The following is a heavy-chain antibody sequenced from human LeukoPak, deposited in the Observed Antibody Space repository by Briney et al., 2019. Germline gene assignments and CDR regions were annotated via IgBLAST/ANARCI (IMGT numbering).Heavy chain of an antibody. CDR3: ARDNLLAGFGELWPTWFDP. CDR1: GGTFSSYA. CDR2: IIPIFGTA. Sequence: SVKVSCKASGGTFSSYAISWVRQAPGQGLEWMGGIIPIFGTANYAQKFRGRVTITADESTSRAYMELSSLRSEDTAVYYCARDNLLAGFGELWPTWFDPWGQGTLVTVSS. V-gene: IGHV1-69*13. J-gene: IGHJ5*02. D-gene: IGHD3-10*01.